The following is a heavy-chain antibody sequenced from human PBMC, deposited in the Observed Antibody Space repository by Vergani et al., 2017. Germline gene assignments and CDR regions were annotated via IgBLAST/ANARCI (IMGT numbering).Heavy chain of an antibody. V-gene: IGHV1-69*01. CDR1: GGTFSSYA. Sequence: QVQLVQSVAEVKKPGSSVKVSCKASGGTFSSYAISWVRQAPGQGLEWMGGIIPIFGTANYAQKFQGRVTITADESTSTAYMELSSLRSEDTAVYYCARGQDSGYDYENWFDPWGQGTLVTVSS. D-gene: IGHD5-12*01. CDR2: IIPIFGTA. J-gene: IGHJ5*02. CDR3: ARGQDSGYDYENWFDP.